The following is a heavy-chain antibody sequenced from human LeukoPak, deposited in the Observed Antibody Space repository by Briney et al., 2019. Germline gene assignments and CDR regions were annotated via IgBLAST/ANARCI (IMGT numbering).Heavy chain of an antibody. J-gene: IGHJ5*02. D-gene: IGHD3-10*01. Sequence: GGSLRLSCAASGFTFSSYSMNWVRQAPGKGLEWVSYISSSSSTIYYADSVKGRFTISRDNAKNSLYLQMNSLRAEDTAVYYCARDQGYYGSGSTDSWGQGTLVTVPS. CDR1: GFTFSSYS. CDR2: ISSSSSTI. V-gene: IGHV3-48*01. CDR3: ARDQGYYGSGSTDS.